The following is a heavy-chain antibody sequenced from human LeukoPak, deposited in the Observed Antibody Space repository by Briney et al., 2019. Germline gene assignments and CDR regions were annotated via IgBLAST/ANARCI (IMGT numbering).Heavy chain of an antibody. D-gene: IGHD2-15*01. V-gene: IGHV4-4*08. CDR3: ARSYSKYNWFDP. Sequence: SETLSLTCSVSGGSVSSYYWSWIRQSPGKGLEWIGYIHNSGRTNYNPSLKSRVTGFVDTSKNQFSLKLSSVTAADTAVYYCARSYSKYNWFDPWGQGTLVTVSS. CDR1: GGSVSSYY. CDR2: IHNSGRT. J-gene: IGHJ5*02.